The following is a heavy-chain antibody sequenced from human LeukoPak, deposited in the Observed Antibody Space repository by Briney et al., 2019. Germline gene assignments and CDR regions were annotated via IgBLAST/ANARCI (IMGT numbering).Heavy chain of an antibody. CDR2: MNPNSGNT. CDR3: ARALRVGRYSADY. V-gene: IGHV1-8*01. J-gene: IGHJ4*02. CDR1: GYTFTSYD. D-gene: IGHD2-15*01. Sequence: ASVKVSCTASGYTFTSYDINWVRQATGQGLEWMGWMNPNSGNTGSTQRFQGRVTMTRNTSISTAYMELSSLRSEDTAVYYCARALRVGRYSADYWGQGTLVTVCS.